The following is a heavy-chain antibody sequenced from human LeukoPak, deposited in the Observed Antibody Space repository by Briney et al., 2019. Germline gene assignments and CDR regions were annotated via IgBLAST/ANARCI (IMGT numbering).Heavy chain of an antibody. J-gene: IGHJ4*02. CDR1: GYTFTSYG. CDR2: ISAYNGNT. V-gene: IGHV1-18*01. Sequence: ASVKVSCKASGYTFTSYGISWVRQAPGQGLEWMGWISAYNGNTNYAQKLQGRVTMTTDTSTSTAYMELRSLRSDDTAVYYCARDVGLGGYDLGANFDYWGQGTLVTVSS. D-gene: IGHD5-12*01. CDR3: ARDVGLGGYDLGANFDY.